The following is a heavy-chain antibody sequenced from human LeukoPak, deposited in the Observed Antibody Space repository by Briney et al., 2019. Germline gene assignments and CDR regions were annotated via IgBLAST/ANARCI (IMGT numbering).Heavy chain of an antibody. Sequence: PGGSLRLSCAASGFTFSSYGMHWVRQAAGKGLEWVAVISYDGSNKYYADSVKGRFTISRDNSKNTLYLQMNSLRAEDTAVYYCAKDPRSSWYLFTRAEYCMDAWGQGTTVTVSS. CDR3: AKDPRSSWYLFTRAEYCMDA. CDR2: ISYDGSNK. D-gene: IGHD6-13*01. CDR1: GFTFSSYG. V-gene: IGHV3-30*18. J-gene: IGHJ6*02.